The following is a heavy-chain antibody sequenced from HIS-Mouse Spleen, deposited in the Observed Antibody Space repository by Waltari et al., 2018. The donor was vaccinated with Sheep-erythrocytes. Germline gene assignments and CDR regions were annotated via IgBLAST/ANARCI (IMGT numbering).Heavy chain of an antibody. J-gene: IGHJ4*02. D-gene: IGHD3-22*01. CDR3: AKGTFYDSSGYYFDY. CDR2: ISYDGSNK. V-gene: IGHV3-30*18. Sequence: QVQLVESGGGVVQPGRSLRLSCAASGFTFSSYGMHWVRQAPGKGLEWVAVISYDGSNKYYADSVKGRFTISRDNSKNTLYLQMNSLRAEDTAVYYCAKGTFYDSSGYYFDYWGQGTLVTVPS. CDR1: GFTFSSYG.